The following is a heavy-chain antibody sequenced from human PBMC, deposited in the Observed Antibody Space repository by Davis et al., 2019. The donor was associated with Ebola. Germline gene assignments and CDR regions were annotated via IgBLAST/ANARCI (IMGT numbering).Heavy chain of an antibody. CDR3: ARGRQLWLRAIDY. CDR1: GGSFSGYY. V-gene: IGHV4-34*01. CDR2: INHSGIT. Sequence: MPSETLSLTCAAYGGSFSGYYWSWIRQPPAKGLEWIGEINHSGITNYNPSLKSRFTLSLDTSKNPFSRKLSSVTAADTAVYYCARGRQLWLRAIDYWGQGTLVTVSS. D-gene: IGHD5-18*01. J-gene: IGHJ4*02.